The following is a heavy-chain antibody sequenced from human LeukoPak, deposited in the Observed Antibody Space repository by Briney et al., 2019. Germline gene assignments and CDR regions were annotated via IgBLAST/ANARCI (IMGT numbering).Heavy chain of an antibody. J-gene: IGHJ6*02. CDR3: ASASRPPYYYGMDV. V-gene: IGHV4-59*01. CDR1: GGSISSYY. CDR2: IYYSGSA. Sequence: PSETLSLTCTVSGGSISSYYWSWIRQPPGKGLEWIGYIYYSGSANSNPSLRSRVTISVDMSKNQSSLKLSSVTAADTAVYYCASASRPPYYYGMDVWGQGTTVTVSS.